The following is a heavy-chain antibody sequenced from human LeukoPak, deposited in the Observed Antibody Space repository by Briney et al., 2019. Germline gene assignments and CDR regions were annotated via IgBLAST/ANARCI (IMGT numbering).Heavy chain of an antibody. D-gene: IGHD3-22*01. V-gene: IGHV1-18*01. CDR2: ISAYNGNT. J-gene: IGHJ4*02. CDR3: ARDALGLSSGYPCFDY. Sequence: ASVKVSCKASGYTFTSYGISWVRQAPGQGLEWMGWISAYNGNTNYAQKLQGRVTMATDTSTSTAYMELRSLRSDDTAVYYCARDALGLSSGYPCFDYWGQGTLVTVSS. CDR1: GYTFTSYG.